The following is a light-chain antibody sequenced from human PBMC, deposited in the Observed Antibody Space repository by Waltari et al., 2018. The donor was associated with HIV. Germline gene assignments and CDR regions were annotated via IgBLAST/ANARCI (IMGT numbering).Light chain of an antibody. V-gene: IGLV2-14*01. CDR3: SSYTGDNSVL. CDR1: SSAVGAYNF. CDR2: EVS. Sequence: QSALTQPASVSGSPGQSITISCTGTSSAVGAYNFVSWYQQHPGKAPKVLIHEVSNRPSGVSNRFSASKSGNTASLTISGLQAEDEADYYCSSYTGDNSVLFGGGTKLSVV. J-gene: IGLJ3*02.